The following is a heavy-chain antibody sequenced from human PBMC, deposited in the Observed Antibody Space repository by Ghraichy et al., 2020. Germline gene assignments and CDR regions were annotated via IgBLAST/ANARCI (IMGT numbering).Heavy chain of an antibody. CDR3: VHKPSSSTHFDH. J-gene: IGHJ4*02. V-gene: IGHV2-5*02. D-gene: IGHD2/OR15-2a*01. CDR1: GVSLTTLGVG. CDR2: VFSDDDK. Sequence: SGPTLVKPTQTLTLTCTFSGVSLTTLGVGVGWVRQPPGKALEFLALVFSDDDKRYSPSLRTKLTIAKDTSTKEVVLTVINVGPLDTGTYYCVHKPSSSTHFDHWGQGTPVTVSS.